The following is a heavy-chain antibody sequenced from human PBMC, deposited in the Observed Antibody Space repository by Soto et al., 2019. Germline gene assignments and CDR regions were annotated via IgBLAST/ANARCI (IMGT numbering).Heavy chain of an antibody. CDR3: AKDRKSGSGWYWDY. D-gene: IGHD6-19*01. CDR2: ISGSGTST. J-gene: IGHJ4*02. CDR1: GFTFSNFA. Sequence: GGSLRLSCAASGFTFSNFAMSWVRQAPGKGLEWVSAISGSGTSTYDADSVKGRFSISRDNSKNTLYLQMNSLRAEDTVVYYCAKDRKSGSGWYWDYWGQGTQVTVSS. V-gene: IGHV3-23*01.